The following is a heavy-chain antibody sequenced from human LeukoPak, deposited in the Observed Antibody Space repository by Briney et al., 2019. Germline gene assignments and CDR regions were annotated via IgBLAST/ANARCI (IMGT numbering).Heavy chain of an antibody. V-gene: IGHV4-59*01. Sequence: SETLSLTCTVSGGSISSYYRTWIRQPPGKGLEWIGYIYYSGSTNYNPSLKSRVAISVDTSKNQFSLKLSSVTAADTAVYYCARYNSSNWYVVDYWGQGTLVTVSS. CDR2: IYYSGST. CDR1: GGSISSYY. J-gene: IGHJ4*02. D-gene: IGHD6-13*01. CDR3: ARYNSSNWYVVDY.